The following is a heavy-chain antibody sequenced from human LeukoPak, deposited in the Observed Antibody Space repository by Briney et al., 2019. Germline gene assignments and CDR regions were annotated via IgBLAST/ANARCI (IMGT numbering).Heavy chain of an antibody. CDR1: GFTFSSYG. J-gene: IGHJ6*03. V-gene: IGHV3-30*18. CDR2: ISYDGPNK. Sequence: GGSLRLSCAASGFTFSSYGMHWVRQAPGKGLEWVAVISYDGPNKYYADSLKGRFTISRDNSKNTLFLQMNSLRAEDTAVYYCAKNTISGGHYQYYMDVWGKGTTVTVSS. D-gene: IGHD3-16*02. CDR3: AKNTISGGHYQYYMDV.